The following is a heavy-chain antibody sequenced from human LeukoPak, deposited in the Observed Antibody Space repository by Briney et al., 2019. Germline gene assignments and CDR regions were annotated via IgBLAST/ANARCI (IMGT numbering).Heavy chain of an antibody. D-gene: IGHD6-13*01. V-gene: IGHV3-21*01. CDR2: ISSSSSYI. CDR3: ARDLYSSSWHAYFDY. CDR1: GFTFSSYS. J-gene: IGHJ4*02. Sequence: GGSLRPSCAAPGFTFSSYSMNWVRQAPGKGLEWVSSISSSSSYIYYADSVKGRFTISRDNAKNSLYLQMNSLRAEDTAVYYCARDLYSSSWHAYFDYWGQGTLVTVSS.